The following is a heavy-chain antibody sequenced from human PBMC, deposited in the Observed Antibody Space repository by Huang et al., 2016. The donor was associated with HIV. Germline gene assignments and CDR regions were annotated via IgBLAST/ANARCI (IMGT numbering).Heavy chain of an antibody. V-gene: IGHV2-70*15. CDR2: IDWNEDK. CDR1: GFSLSTSGMC. CDR3: ARTVRGSYYFYYYYVDV. D-gene: IGHD1-26*01. J-gene: IGHJ6*03. Sequence: QVTLRESGPALVKPTQTLTLTCTFSGFSLSTSGMCVSWIRQPPGKALEWLARIDWNEDKYYSTSLKTRLTISKDTSKNQVVLTMTTMDPVDTATYYCARTVRGSYYFYYYYVDVWGKGTTVTVSS.